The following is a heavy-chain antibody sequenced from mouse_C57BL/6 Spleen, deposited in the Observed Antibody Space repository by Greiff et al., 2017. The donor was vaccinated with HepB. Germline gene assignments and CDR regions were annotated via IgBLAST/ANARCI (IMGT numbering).Heavy chain of an antibody. Sequence: VQLQQSGAELVRPGASVTLSCKASGYTFTDYEMHWVKQTPVHGLEWIGAIDPETGGTAYNQKFKGKAILTADKSSSTAYMELRSLTSEDSAVYYCTRSGVTTVVAHFDYWGQGTTLTVSS. D-gene: IGHD1-1*01. V-gene: IGHV1-15*01. CDR2: IDPETGGT. CDR3: TRSGVTTVVAHFDY. CDR1: GYTFTDYE. J-gene: IGHJ2*01.